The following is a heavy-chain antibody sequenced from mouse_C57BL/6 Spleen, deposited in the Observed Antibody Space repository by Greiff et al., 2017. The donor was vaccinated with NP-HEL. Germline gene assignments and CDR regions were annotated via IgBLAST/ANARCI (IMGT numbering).Heavy chain of an antibody. CDR3: ARPQSFYGYGAAWFAY. CDR1: GYTFTDYY. V-gene: IGHV1-26*01. D-gene: IGHD2-9*01. J-gene: IGHJ3*01. Sequence: EVQLQQSGPELVKPGASVKISCKASGYTFTDYYMNWVKQSHGKSLEWIGDINPNNGGTSYNQKFKGKATLTVDKSSSTAYMELRSLTSEDSAVYYCARPQSFYGYGAAWFAYWGQGTLVTVSA. CDR2: INPNNGGT.